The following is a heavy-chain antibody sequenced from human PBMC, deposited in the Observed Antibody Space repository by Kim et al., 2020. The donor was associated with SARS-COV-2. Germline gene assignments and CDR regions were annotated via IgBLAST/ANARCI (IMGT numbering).Heavy chain of an antibody. V-gene: IGHV3-53*01. J-gene: IGHJ4*02. CDR3: AGDNYNNYWYKY. D-gene: IGHD1-20*01. CDR1: EFSVSTKT. CDR2: IYRNGTT. Sequence: GGSLRLSCAASEFSVSTKTMTWVRQAPGKGLEWVSIIYRNGTTYYADSVKGRFTTSRDTSKNTLYLQMVNLRADDTAVYYCAGDNYNNYWYKYWGQGTLVTVSA.